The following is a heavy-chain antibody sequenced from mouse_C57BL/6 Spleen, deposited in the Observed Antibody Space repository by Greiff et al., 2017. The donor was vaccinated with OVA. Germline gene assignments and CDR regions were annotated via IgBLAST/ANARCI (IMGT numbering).Heavy chain of an antibody. D-gene: IGHD2-4*01. V-gene: IGHV1-52*01. J-gene: IGHJ4*01. CDR1: GYTFTSYW. CDR2: IDPSDSET. CDR3: ARGDYDYDGSAMDY. Sequence: QVQLQQPGAELVRPGSSVKLSCKASGYTFTSYWMHWVKQRPIQGLEWIGNIDPSDSETQYNQKFKDKATLTVDKSSSTAYMQLSSLTSEDSAVYYCARGDYDYDGSAMDYWGQGTSVTVSS.